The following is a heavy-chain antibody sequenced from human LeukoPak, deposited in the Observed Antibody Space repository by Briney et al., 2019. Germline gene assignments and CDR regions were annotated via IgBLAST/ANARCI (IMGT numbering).Heavy chain of an antibody. J-gene: IGHJ6*02. V-gene: IGHV4-34*01. Sequence: SETLSLTCTVSGVSGGSISSFSWSWIRQPPGKGLEWIGEINHSGSTNYNPSLKSRVTISVDTSKNQFSLKLSSVTAADTAVYYCARTDYSGSRGMDVWGQGTTVTVSS. CDR1: GVSGGSISSFS. CDR3: ARTDYSGSRGMDV. D-gene: IGHD4-11*01. CDR2: INHSGST.